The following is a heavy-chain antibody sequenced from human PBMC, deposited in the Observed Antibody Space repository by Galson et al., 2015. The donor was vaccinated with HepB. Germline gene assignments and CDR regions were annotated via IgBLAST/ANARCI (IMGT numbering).Heavy chain of an antibody. J-gene: IGHJ4*02. V-gene: IGHV3-11*01. CDR2: ISSSGSTI. CDR1: GFTFSDYY. D-gene: IGHD2-2*01. Sequence: SLRLSCAASGFTFSDYYMSWIRQAPGKGLEWVSYISSSGSTIYYADSVKGRFTISRDNAKNSLYLQMNSLRAEDTAVYYCARAGDIVVVPPDYWGQGTLVTVSS. CDR3: ARAGDIVVVPPDY.